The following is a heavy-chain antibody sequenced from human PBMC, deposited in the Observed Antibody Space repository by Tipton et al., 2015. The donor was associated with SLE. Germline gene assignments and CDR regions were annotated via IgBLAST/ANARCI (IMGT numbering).Heavy chain of an antibody. V-gene: IGHV4-30-4*01. CDR1: GGSINSGDHY. CDR2: IYYSGSV. Sequence: TLSLTCTVSGGSINSGDHYWSWIRQPPGKGLEWIGYIYYSGSVYYNPSLKSRVFMSVDSSKNQFSLKLSSVTAADTAVYYCARDPSSGWTGFDAFDIWGQGTMVTVSS. CDR3: ARDPSSGWTGFDAFDI. D-gene: IGHD6-19*01. J-gene: IGHJ3*02.